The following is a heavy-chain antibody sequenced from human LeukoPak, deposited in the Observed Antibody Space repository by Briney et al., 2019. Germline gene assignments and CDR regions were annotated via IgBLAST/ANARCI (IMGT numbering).Heavy chain of an antibody. Sequence: VGSLRLSCEVSGFTFSNYWMSWIRQVPGKGLEWLACIKGDASEKYYVESVRGRFTVSRDSAKNSLYLQMNSLRADDTAVYYCASRLTYDFPYHFDYWGQGTLVTVSS. J-gene: IGHJ4*02. CDR2: IKGDASEK. CDR1: GFTFSNYW. CDR3: ASRLTYDFPYHFDY. D-gene: IGHD3-3*01. V-gene: IGHV3-7*01.